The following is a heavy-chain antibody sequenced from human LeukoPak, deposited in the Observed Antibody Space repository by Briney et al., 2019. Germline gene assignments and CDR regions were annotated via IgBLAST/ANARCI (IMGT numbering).Heavy chain of an antibody. D-gene: IGHD1-7*01. CDR1: GGSISNYY. CDR2: ISYSGST. Sequence: SETLSLTCTVSGGSISNYYWSWIRQPPGKGLEWIGYISYSGSTKYNPSLQSRVTMSVDTSKNQFSLKLTSVTAADTAVYYCARDTRTSNMDVWGQGTTVTVSS. V-gene: IGHV4-59*12. J-gene: IGHJ6*02. CDR3: ARDTRTSNMDV.